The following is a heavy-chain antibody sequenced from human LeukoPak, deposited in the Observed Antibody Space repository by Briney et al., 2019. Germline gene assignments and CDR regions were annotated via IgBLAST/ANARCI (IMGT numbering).Heavy chain of an antibody. Sequence: PGGSLRLSCAAYGFTFSSYSMNWVRQAPGKGLEWVSSISSSSSYIYYADSVKGRFTISRDNAKNSLYLQMNSLRAEDTAVYYCARALYGSGSYSVYWGQGTLVTVSS. V-gene: IGHV3-21*01. J-gene: IGHJ4*02. CDR3: ARALYGSGSYSVY. D-gene: IGHD3-10*01. CDR2: ISSSSSYI. CDR1: GFTFSSYS.